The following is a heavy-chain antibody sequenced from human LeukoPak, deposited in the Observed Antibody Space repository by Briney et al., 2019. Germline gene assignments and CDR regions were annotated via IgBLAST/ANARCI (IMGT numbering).Heavy chain of an antibody. V-gene: IGHV4-34*01. D-gene: IGHD6-19*01. CDR2: INHSGST. Sequence: SETLSLTCAVYGGSFSGYYWSWIRQPPGKGLEWIGEINHSGSTNYNPSLKCRVTISVDTSKNQFSLKLSSVTAADTAVYYCARGRGAVAGTDFDYWGQGTLVTVSS. J-gene: IGHJ4*02. CDR1: GGSFSGYY. CDR3: ARGRGAVAGTDFDY.